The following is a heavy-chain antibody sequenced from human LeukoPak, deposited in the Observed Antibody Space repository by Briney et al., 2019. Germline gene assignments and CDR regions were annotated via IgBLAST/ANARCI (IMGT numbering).Heavy chain of an antibody. D-gene: IGHD3-16*02. V-gene: IGHV1-2*02. CDR2: INPNSGGT. CDR1: GYTFTSYG. CDR3: ARGDRIWGSYRYMSYFDY. Sequence: ASVKVSCKASGYTFTSYGISWVRQAPGQGLEWMGWINPNSGGTNYAQKFQGRVTMTRDTSISTAYMGLSRLRSDDTAVYYCARGDRIWGSYRYMSYFDYWGQGTLVTVSS. J-gene: IGHJ4*02.